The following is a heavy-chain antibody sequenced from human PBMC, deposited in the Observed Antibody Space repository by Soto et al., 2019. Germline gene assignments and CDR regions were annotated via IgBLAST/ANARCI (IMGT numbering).Heavy chain of an antibody. Sequence: GGSLRLSCGASGFMLGSFSMNWVRQAPGKGLEWVSSISHSSSYIYYADSVKGRFTISRDNAKNSLYLQMNSLRAEDTAVYYCARVSYYYDSSGYPGYWGQGTLVTVSS. J-gene: IGHJ4*02. V-gene: IGHV3-21*01. CDR2: ISHSSSYI. D-gene: IGHD3-22*01. CDR1: GFMLGSFS. CDR3: ARVSYYYDSSGYPGY.